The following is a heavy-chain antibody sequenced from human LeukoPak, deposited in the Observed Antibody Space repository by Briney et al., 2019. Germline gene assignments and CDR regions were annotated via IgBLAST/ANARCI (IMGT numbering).Heavy chain of an antibody. V-gene: IGHV3-48*03. CDR3: AELGITMIGGV. D-gene: IGHD3-10*02. J-gene: IGHJ6*04. Sequence: PGGSLRLSCAASGFIFSSYEMNWVRQAPGKGLEWVSYISSSGGIIYYADSVKGRFTISRDNAKKSLSLHMNSLRAEDTAVYYCAELGITMIGGVWGKGTTVTISS. CDR1: GFIFSSYE. CDR2: ISSSGGII.